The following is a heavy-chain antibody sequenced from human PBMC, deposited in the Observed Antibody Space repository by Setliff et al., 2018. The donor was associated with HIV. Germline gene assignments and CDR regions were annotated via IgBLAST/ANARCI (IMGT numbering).Heavy chain of an antibody. D-gene: IGHD2-8*01. CDR1: GGFISNFY. V-gene: IGHV4-59*12. Sequence: SETLSLTCTVSGGFISNFYWSWIRQTPGKGLEWIGHIYNSGATNYNPPLKSRVTISLATSKNQFSLNLRSVTATDTAVYYCARNGPTKIPYDFWGRGTLVTVSS. J-gene: IGHJ2*01. CDR2: IYNSGAT. CDR3: ARNGPTKIPYDF.